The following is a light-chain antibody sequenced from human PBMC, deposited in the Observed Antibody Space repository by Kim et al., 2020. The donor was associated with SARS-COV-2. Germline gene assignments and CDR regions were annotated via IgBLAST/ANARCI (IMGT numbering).Light chain of an antibody. V-gene: IGLV1-51*01. CDR1: SSNIGNNY. J-gene: IGLJ2*01. CDR3: GTWDSSLSAVV. CDR2: DNN. Sequence: GQRVTISCSGSSSNIGNNYVSWDQQLTGTAPKLLIYDNNKRPSGIPDRFSGSKSGTSATLGITGLQTGDEADYYCGTWDSSLSAVVFGGGTQLTVL.